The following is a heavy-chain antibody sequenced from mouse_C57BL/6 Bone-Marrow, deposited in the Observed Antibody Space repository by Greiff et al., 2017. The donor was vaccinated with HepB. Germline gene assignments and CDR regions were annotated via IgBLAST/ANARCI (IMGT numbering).Heavy chain of an antibody. V-gene: IGHV1-61*01. D-gene: IGHD2-2*01. CDR3: ARIYGYYWYFDV. CDR2: IYPSDSET. J-gene: IGHJ1*03. CDR1: GYTFTSYW. Sequence: VQLQQPGAELVRPGSSVKLSCKASGYTFTSYWMDWVKQRPGQGLEWIGNIYPSDSETHYNQKFKDKATLTVDKSSSTAYMQLSSLTSEDSAVYYCARIYGYYWYFDVWGTGTTVTVSS.